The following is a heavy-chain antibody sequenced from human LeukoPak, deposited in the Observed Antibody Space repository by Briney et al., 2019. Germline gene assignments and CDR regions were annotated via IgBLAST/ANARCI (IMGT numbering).Heavy chain of an antibody. D-gene: IGHD6-6*01. Sequence: PSETLSLTCTVSGGSISSGDYYRSWIRQPPGKGLEWIGYIYYSGSTYYNPSLKSRVTISVDTSKNQFSLKLSSVTAADTAVYYCARDPIFGSSVFWGQGTLVTVSS. CDR3: ARDPIFGSSVF. CDR2: IYYSGST. V-gene: IGHV4-30-4*08. J-gene: IGHJ4*02. CDR1: GGSISSGDYY.